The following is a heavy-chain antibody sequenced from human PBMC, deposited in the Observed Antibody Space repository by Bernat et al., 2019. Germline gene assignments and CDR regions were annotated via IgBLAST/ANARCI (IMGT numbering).Heavy chain of an antibody. CDR2: IYSGGST. D-gene: IGHD6-13*01. Sequence: EVQLVESGGGLVQPGGSLSPSCPASGFPFSSNYMSWFRQAPGKGLGWVSVIYSGGSTYYADSVKGRFTISRDNSKNTLYLQMNSLRAEDTAVYYCARVWYSSSWHHAPFDYWGQGTLVTVSS. CDR1: GFPFSSNY. V-gene: IGHV3-66*01. J-gene: IGHJ4*02. CDR3: ARVWYSSSWHHAPFDY.